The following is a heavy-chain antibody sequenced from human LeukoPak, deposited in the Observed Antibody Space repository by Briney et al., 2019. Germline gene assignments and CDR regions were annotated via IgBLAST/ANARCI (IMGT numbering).Heavy chain of an antibody. CDR3: ASPPQTYYYDSSGVPLGY. D-gene: IGHD3-22*01. CDR2: ISSSSSTI. CDR1: GFTFSSYS. Sequence: GGSLRLSCAASGFTFSSYSMNWVRQAPGKGLEWVSYISSSSSTIYYADSVKGRFTISRDNAKNSLYLQMNSLRAEDTAVYYCASPPQTYYYDSSGVPLGYWGQGTLVTVSS. V-gene: IGHV3-48*04. J-gene: IGHJ4*02.